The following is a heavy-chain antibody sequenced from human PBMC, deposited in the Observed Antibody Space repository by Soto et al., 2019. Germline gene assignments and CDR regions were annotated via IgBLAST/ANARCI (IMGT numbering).Heavy chain of an antibody. CDR2: IYPGDSDT. CDR3: ARQGSNGAYYYYGMDV. J-gene: IGHJ6*02. V-gene: IGHV5-51*01. Sequence: GESLKISCKGSGYRFSSYWIAWVRQMPGKGLEWMGIIYPGDSDTRYSPSFQGQVTFSVYKSNSTAYLQWSSLKASDTAMYYCARQGSNGAYYYYGMDVWGQGTAVTVSS. CDR1: GYRFSSYW. D-gene: IGHD2-8*01.